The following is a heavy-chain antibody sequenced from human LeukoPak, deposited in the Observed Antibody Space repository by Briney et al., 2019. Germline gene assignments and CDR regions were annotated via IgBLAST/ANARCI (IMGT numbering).Heavy chain of an antibody. CDR1: GGSFSGYY. V-gene: IGHV4-34*01. Sequence: PSETLSLTCAVYGGSFSGYYWSWIRQPPGKGLEWIGEINHSVSTNYNPSLKSRVTMSVDTSKNQFSLKLSSVTAVDTAVYYCARKATTGPTKAAFDIWGQGTMVTVSS. CDR2: INHSVST. J-gene: IGHJ3*02. CDR3: ARKATTGPTKAAFDI. D-gene: IGHD4-17*01.